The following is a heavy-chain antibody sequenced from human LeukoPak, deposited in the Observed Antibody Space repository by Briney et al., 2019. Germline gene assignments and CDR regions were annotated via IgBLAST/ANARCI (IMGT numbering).Heavy chain of an antibody. D-gene: IGHD6-13*01. V-gene: IGHV4-38-2*02. J-gene: IGHJ4*02. CDR1: GYSISNGYY. Sequence: SETLSLTCTVSGYSISNGYYWGWIRQPPGQGLEWIGNIYHSGSTYYNPSLKSRVTISVDTSKNQFSLKLSSVTAADTAVYYCARPDAGLFDYWGQGTLVTVSS. CDR3: ARPDAGLFDY. CDR2: IYHSGST.